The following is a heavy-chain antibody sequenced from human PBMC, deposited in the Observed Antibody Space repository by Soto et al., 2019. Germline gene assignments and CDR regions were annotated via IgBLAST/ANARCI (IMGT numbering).Heavy chain of an antibody. J-gene: IGHJ3*02. D-gene: IGHD3-10*01. CDR3: ARDSNYGSWTRYFDAFDI. Sequence: EVQLVESGGGLVQPGGSLRLSCAASGFTFDKYWMAWFRQAPGKGLEWVANIEDGGSEKFYVDSVKGRFTISRDNARNSMYLQMNSLRAEDTAIYYCARDSNYGSWTRYFDAFDIWGQGTMVTVSS. CDR1: GFTFDKYW. V-gene: IGHV3-7*01. CDR2: IEDGGSEK.